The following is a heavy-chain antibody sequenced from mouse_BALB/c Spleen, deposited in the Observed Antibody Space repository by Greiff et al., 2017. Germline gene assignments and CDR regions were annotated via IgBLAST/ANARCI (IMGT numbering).Heavy chain of an antibody. D-gene: IGHD4-1*01. CDR2: ISYSGST. CDR3: ARATGTDYAMDY. V-gene: IGHV3-2*02. J-gene: IGHJ4*01. CDR1: GYSITSDYA. Sequence: VQLKESGPGLVKPSQSLSLTCTVTGYSITSDYAWNWIRQFPGNKLEWMGYISYSGSTSYNPSLKSRISITRDTSKNQFFLQLNSVTTEDTATHYCARATGTDYAMDYWGQGTSVTVSS.